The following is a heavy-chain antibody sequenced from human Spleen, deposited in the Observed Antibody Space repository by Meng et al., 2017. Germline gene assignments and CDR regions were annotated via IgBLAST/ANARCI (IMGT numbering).Heavy chain of an antibody. CDR2: INHSGST. V-gene: IGHV4-34*01. J-gene: IGHJ4*02. CDR3: ARGPTTMAHDFDY. CDR1: GGSFSEYY. Sequence: VQPQQCGAWLLMPPEPLSRTCVVSGGSFSEYYCSWIRPPPGKGLEWIGEINHSGSTNYNPSLESRATISVDTSQNNLSLKLSSVTAADSAVYYCARGPTTMAHDFDYWGQGTLVTVSS. D-gene: IGHD4-11*01.